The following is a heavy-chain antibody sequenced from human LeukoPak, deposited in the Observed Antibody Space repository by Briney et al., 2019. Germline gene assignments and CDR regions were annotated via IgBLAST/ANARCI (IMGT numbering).Heavy chain of an antibody. Sequence: GGSLRLSCAASGFTFSDYYMSWIRQAPGKGLEWVSYISSSSSYTNYADSVKGRFTISRDNATNSLYLQMNSLRAEDTAVYYCARSPEYYCSSTSCLYYYGMDVWGQGTTVTVSS. CDR2: ISSSSSYT. CDR3: ARSPEYYCSSTSCLYYYGMDV. CDR1: GFTFSDYY. D-gene: IGHD2-2*01. J-gene: IGHJ6*02. V-gene: IGHV3-11*06.